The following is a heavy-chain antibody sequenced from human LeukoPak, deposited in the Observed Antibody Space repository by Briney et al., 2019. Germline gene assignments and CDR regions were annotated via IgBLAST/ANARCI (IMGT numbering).Heavy chain of an antibody. D-gene: IGHD3-16*01. J-gene: IGHJ6*02. V-gene: IGHV3-23*01. CDR3: AKRRGPRLFDSGLDV. CDR1: GFTFSSYA. CDR2: VSGSGVST. Sequence: GGSLRLSCAASGFTFSSYAMSWVRQAPGKGLEWVSDVSGSGVSTHYADSVKGRFTISRDSSKNTVYLQMNSLRAEDTAVYFCAKRRGPRLFDSGLDVWGQGDTVTVSS.